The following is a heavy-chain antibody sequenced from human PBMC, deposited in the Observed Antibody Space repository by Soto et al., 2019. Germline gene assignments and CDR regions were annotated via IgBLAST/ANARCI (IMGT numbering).Heavy chain of an antibody. CDR1: GFTFSGSA. Sequence: PGGSLRLSCAASGFTFSGSAMHWVRQASGKGLEWVGRIRSKAKSYATAYGASVKGRFTISRDDSKNTAYLQMSSLKTEDTAVYFCTSRIYSPGSLDYWGQGTLVTVSS. CDR2: IRSKAKSYAT. V-gene: IGHV3-73*01. J-gene: IGHJ4*02. CDR3: TSRIYSPGSLDY. D-gene: IGHD4-4*01.